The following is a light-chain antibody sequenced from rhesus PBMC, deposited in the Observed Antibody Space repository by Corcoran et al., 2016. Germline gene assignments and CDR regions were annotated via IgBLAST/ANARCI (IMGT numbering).Light chain of an antibody. J-gene: IGKJ2*01. CDR3: QHAYGTTYS. V-gene: IGKV1-74*01. CDR1: ENVNNN. CDR2: KAS. Sequence: DIQMTQSPSSLSASVGDRVTITCRASENVNNNLNCYQQKPGKAPKVLIYKASILQSGIPPRFSGSGSGTEHTFSVRSRQPEEVATDYCQHAYGTTYSCGQGTKVEIQ.